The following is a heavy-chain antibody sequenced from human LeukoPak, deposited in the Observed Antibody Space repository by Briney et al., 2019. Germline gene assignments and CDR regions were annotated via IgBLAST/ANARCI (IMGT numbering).Heavy chain of an antibody. Sequence: GGSLRLSCAPSGPTFRNAFMNWVRQAPGEGLEWVGRIESSTDGGTTDYAVPVKGRFTRSRDDSKITLYLQMNNVKTEDTGVYYCTTSPGITVFGVVTDYWGQGTLVIVSS. J-gene: IGHJ4*02. CDR1: GPTFRNAF. D-gene: IGHD3-3*01. CDR2: IESSTDGGTT. CDR3: TTSPGITVFGVVTDY. V-gene: IGHV3-15*04.